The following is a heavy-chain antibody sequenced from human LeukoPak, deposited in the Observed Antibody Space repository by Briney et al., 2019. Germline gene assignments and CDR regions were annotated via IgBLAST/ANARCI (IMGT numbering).Heavy chain of an antibody. V-gene: IGHV1-69*05. D-gene: IGHD6-13*01. Sequence: SVKVSCKASGGTFSSYAISWVRQAPGQGLEWVGGIIPIFGTANYAQKFQGRVTITTDESTSTAYMELSSPRSEDTAVYYCARRNSSSWGGFDYWGQGTLVTVSS. CDR3: ARRNSSSWGGFDY. J-gene: IGHJ4*02. CDR1: GGTFSSYA. CDR2: IIPIFGTA.